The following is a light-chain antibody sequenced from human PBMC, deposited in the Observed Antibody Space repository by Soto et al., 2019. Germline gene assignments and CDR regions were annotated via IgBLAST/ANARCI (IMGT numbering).Light chain of an antibody. CDR1: QSIDTA. CDR3: QQYGRVLT. V-gene: IGKV1-5*03. Sequence: DIPMTQSPATLSASVGDRVTITCRASQSIDTALAWYQQKPGKPPNLLIYRASNLESGDPSRFSGSGSGTEFTLPISSLQPDDFATYYCQQYGRVLTFGQGTKLEIK. J-gene: IGKJ2*01. CDR2: RAS.